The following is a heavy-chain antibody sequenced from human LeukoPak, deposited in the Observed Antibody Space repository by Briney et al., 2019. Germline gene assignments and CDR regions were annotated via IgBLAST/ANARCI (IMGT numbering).Heavy chain of an antibody. V-gene: IGHV3-48*04. Sequence: PGRSLRLSCAASGFTFSSYSMNWVRQAPRKGLEWVSYISSSSSTIYYADSVKGRFTISRDNAKNSLYLQMNSLRAEDTAVYYCARDPITMVRGVPRYYYGMDVWGQGTTVTVSS. CDR3: ARDPITMVRGVPRYYYGMDV. CDR1: GFTFSSYS. J-gene: IGHJ6*02. CDR2: ISSSSSTI. D-gene: IGHD3-10*01.